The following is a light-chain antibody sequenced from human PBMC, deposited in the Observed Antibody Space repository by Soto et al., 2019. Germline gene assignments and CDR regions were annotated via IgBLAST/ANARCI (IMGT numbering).Light chain of an antibody. J-gene: IGKJ3*01. CDR2: GAS. CDR1: QSVSSSY. V-gene: IGKV3-20*01. Sequence: ESVLTQSPGTLSLSPGERATLSCRASQSVSSSYLACYQQKPGQAPRLLIYGASRRATGIPDRFSGSGSGTDFTLTISRLEPEDVAVYYCQQYGSSPLYTFGPGTKVDIK. CDR3: QQYGSSPLYT.